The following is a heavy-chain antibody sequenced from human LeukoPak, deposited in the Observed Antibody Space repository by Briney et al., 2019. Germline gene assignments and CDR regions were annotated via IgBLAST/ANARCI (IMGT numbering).Heavy chain of an antibody. D-gene: IGHD2-2*01. V-gene: IGHV4-34*01. Sequence: SETLSLTCAVYGGSFSDYYWTWIRQPPGKGLEWIGEINHSGSPNNNPSLKSRVSISFDTSKNQFSLKLSSVTAADTAVYYCARDRGSSDWLVGYWGQGTLVTVSS. CDR2: INHSGSP. CDR3: ARDRGSSDWLVGY. CDR1: GGSFSDYY. J-gene: IGHJ4*02.